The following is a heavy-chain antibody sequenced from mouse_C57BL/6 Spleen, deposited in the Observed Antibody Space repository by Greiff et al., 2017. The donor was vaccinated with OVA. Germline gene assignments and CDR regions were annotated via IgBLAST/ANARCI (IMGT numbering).Heavy chain of an antibody. CDR3: SRGGLYYDGSSYKDAMDY. Sequence: QVQLQQPGAELVKPGASVKMSCKASGYTFTSYWIDWVKQRPGPGLEWIGVIYPGSGGTNYNEKFKGKATLTGDTSSSTAYMQRSSLTSEDSAVYYWSRGGLYYDGSSYKDAMDYWGQGTSVTVSS. CDR1: GYTFTSYW. J-gene: IGHJ4*01. D-gene: IGHD1-1*01. CDR2: IYPGSGGT. V-gene: IGHV1-55*01.